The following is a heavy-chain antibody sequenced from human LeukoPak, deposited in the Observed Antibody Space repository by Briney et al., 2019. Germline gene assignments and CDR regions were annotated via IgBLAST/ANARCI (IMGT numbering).Heavy chain of an antibody. V-gene: IGHV3-21*06. CDR3: ARDYGGNYRAHIDY. Sequence: GGSLRLSCEVSGFNFNDYSMHWVRQAPGKGLEWVASITSTSRTILYADSVRGRFIVSRDNAKNTVSLEMNSLRAEDTAVYYCARDYGGNYRAHIDYWGQGTLVTVSS. CDR1: GFNFNDYS. CDR2: ITSTSRTI. D-gene: IGHD4-23*01. J-gene: IGHJ4*02.